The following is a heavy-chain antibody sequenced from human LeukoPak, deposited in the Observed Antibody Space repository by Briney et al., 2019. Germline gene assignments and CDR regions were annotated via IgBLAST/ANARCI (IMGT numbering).Heavy chain of an antibody. Sequence: GGSLRLSCAASGFTFSSYAMSWVRQAPGKGLEWVSAISGSGGSTYYADSVKGRFTISRDNYKDTLYLQMNSLRAEDTAVYYCARLQATVTSNWFDPWGQGTLVTVSS. CDR2: ISGSGGST. J-gene: IGHJ5*02. CDR1: GFTFSSYA. CDR3: ARLQATVTSNWFDP. V-gene: IGHV3-23*01. D-gene: IGHD4-17*01.